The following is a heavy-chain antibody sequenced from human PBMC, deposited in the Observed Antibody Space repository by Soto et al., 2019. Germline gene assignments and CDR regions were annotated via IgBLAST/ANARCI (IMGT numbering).Heavy chain of an antibody. Sequence: QVQLQESGPGLVKPSQTLSLTCTVSGGSISSGDYYWSWIRQPPGKGLEWIGYIYYSGSTYYSPSLKCRVTISVDTSKKQFSLKLSSVTAADTAVSYCARERPAGARLDPWGQGTLVTVSS. J-gene: IGHJ5*02. CDR3: ARERPAGARLDP. D-gene: IGHD6-13*01. CDR2: IYYSGST. CDR1: GGSISSGDYY. V-gene: IGHV4-30-4*01.